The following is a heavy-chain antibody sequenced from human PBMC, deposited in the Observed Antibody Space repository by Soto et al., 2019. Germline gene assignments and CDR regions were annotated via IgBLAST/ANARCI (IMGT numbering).Heavy chain of an antibody. V-gene: IGHV4-31*03. CDR3: ARVFSSGWYAADY. J-gene: IGHJ4*02. CDR2: IYYSGST. CDR1: GGSFSSGGYY. D-gene: IGHD6-19*01. Sequence: PSETLSLTCTVSGGSFSSGGYYWSWIRQHPGKGLEWIGYIYYSGSTYYNPSLKSRVTLSVDTSKNQFSLKLSSVTAADTAVYYCARVFSSGWYAADYWGQRTPVTVSS.